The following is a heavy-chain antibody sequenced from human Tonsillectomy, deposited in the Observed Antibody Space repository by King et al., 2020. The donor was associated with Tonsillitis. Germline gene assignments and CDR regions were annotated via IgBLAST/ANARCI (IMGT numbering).Heavy chain of an antibody. Sequence: VQSGGSLRLSCAASGFSFNLYAMTWVRQAPGKGLQWVSTFTGSGGSTYYADSVKGRFTISRDNSKNTLYLQMNSLRAEDTAVYYCAKAEYYHYYYGMDAWGQGTTVTVSS. CDR1: GFSFNLYA. J-gene: IGHJ6*02. CDR2: FTGSGGST. V-gene: IGHV3-23*01. CDR3: AKAEYYHYYYGMDA.